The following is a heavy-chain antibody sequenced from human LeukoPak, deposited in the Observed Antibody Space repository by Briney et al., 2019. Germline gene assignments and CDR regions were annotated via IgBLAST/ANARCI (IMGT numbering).Heavy chain of an antibody. CDR3: ARGGKDIVVVPASNPNY. V-gene: IGHV3-7*01. J-gene: IGHJ4*02. Sequence: GGSLRLSCAASGFTFSSYWMSWVRQAPGKGLEWVAIIKQDGSEKYYVDSVKGRFTISRDNAKSSLYLQMNSLRAEDTAVYYCARGGKDIVVVPASNPNYWGQGTLVTVSS. CDR1: GFTFSSYW. D-gene: IGHD2-2*01. CDR2: IKQDGSEK.